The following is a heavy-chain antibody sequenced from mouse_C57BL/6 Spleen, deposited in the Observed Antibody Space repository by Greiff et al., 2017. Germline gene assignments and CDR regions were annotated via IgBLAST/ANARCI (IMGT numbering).Heavy chain of an antibody. CDR3: ARSTTVVKSRAMDY. Sequence: EVMLVESGGGLVKPGGSLKLSCAASGFTFSDYGMHWVRQAPEKGLEWVAYISSGSSTIYYADTVKGRFTISRDNAKNTLFLQMTSLRSEDTAMYYCARSTTVVKSRAMDYWGQGTSVTVSS. V-gene: IGHV5-17*01. CDR1: GFTFSDYG. D-gene: IGHD1-1*01. CDR2: ISSGSSTI. J-gene: IGHJ4*01.